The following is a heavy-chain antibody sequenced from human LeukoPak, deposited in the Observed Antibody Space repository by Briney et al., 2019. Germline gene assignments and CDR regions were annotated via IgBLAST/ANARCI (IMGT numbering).Heavy chain of an antibody. CDR2: ISSSGSTT. V-gene: IGHV3-11*04. CDR3: ARDGDYDRSYRSGFDY. J-gene: IGHJ4*02. D-gene: IGHD3-10*02. CDR1: GFTFSDYY. Sequence: PGGSLRLSCVASGFTFSDYYMSWIRQAPGKGLEWISYISSSGSTTYHADSVKDRFIISRDNAKNSLYLQMDSLRAEDTALYFCARDGDYDRSYRSGFDYWGQGTLVTVSS.